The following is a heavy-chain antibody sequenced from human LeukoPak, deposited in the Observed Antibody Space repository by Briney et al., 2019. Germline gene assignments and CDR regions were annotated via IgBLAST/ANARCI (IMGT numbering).Heavy chain of an antibody. CDR3: ARDVGYWYFDL. D-gene: IGHD2-15*01. J-gene: IGHJ2*01. CDR1: EFIFSSYG. Sequence: PGGSLRLSCATSEFIFSSYGMNWVRQAPGKGLEWVSSISSSTTYIYYADSVKGRFTISRDNAKNSLYLQMNSLRAEDTAVYYCARDVGYWYFDLWGRGTLVTVSS. CDR2: ISSSTTYI. V-gene: IGHV3-21*01.